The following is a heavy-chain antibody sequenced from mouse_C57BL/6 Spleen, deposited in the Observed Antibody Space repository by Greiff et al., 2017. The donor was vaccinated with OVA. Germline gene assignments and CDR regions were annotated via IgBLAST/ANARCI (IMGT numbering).Heavy chain of an antibody. CDR1: GYTFTSYW. CDR3: ARFALGDYGSSSFAY. J-gene: IGHJ3*01. V-gene: IGHV1-50*01. CDR2: IDPSDSYT. D-gene: IGHD1-1*01. Sequence: QVQLQQPGAELVKPGASVKLSCKASGYTFTSYWMQWVKQRPGQGLDWIGEIDPSDSYTNYNQKFKGKATLTVDTSSSTAYMQLSSLTSEDSAVYYCARFALGDYGSSSFAYWGQGTLVTVSA.